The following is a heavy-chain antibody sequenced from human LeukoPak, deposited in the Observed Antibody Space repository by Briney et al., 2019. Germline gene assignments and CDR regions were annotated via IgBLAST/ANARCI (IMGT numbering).Heavy chain of an antibody. CDR2: IYFSGST. CDR1: GGSFSGYY. V-gene: IGHV4-34*11. J-gene: IGHJ6*02. CDR3: ARGEALRQNYGMDV. Sequence: PSETLSLTCAVYGGSFSGYYWNWIRQPPGKGLEWIGYIYFSGSTNYNPSLQSRVTISVDTSKNQFSLKLNSVTAADTAVYFCARGEALRQNYGMDVWGQGTTVTVSS.